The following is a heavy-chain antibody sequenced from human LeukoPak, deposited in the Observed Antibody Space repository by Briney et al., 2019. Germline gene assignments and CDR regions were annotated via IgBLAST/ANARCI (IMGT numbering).Heavy chain of an antibody. Sequence: GASVKVSCKASGYTFTSYGISWVRQAPGQGLEWMGWISAYNGNTNYAQKLQGRVTITTDTSTSTAYMELRSLRSDDTAVYYCAREQSITIFGVVIRTAYYYYGMDVWGQGTTVTVSS. V-gene: IGHV1-18*01. CDR3: AREQSITIFGVVIRTAYYYYGMDV. J-gene: IGHJ6*02. CDR1: GYTFTSYG. CDR2: ISAYNGNT. D-gene: IGHD3-3*01.